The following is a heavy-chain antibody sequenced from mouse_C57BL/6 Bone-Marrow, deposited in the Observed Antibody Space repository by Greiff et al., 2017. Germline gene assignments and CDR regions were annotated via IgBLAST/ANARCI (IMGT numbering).Heavy chain of an antibody. CDR3: ARVGSSLDY. CDR1: GYSITSGYY. V-gene: IGHV3-6*01. CDR2: ISYDGSN. D-gene: IGHD1-1*01. J-gene: IGHJ2*01. Sequence: ESGPGLVKPSQSLSLTCSVTGYSITSGYYWNWIRQFPGNKLEWMGYISYDGSNNYNPSLKNRISITRDTSKNQFFLKLNSVTTEDTATYYCARVGSSLDYWGQGTTLTVSS.